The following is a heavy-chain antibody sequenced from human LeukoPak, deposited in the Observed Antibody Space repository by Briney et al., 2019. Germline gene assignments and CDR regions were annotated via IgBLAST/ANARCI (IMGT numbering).Heavy chain of an antibody. CDR3: ARGTVTTYFDY. J-gene: IGHJ4*02. D-gene: IGHD4-17*01. CDR1: GGSISSYY. Sequence: SETLSLTCTVSGGSISSYYWSWIRQPPGKGLEWIGYIYHSGSTNNNPSLKSRVTISVDTSKNQFPLRLSSVTAADTAVYYCARGTVTTYFDYWGQGTLVTVSS. V-gene: IGHV4-59*01. CDR2: IYHSGST.